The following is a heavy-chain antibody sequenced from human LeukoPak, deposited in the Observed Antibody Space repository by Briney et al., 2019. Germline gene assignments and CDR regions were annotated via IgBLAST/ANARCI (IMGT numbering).Heavy chain of an antibody. CDR2: IYYSGST. Sequence: PETLSLACTVSGGSISSYYCSWIRQPPGEGLEWIWYIYYSGSTNYNHSLKSQVHISVDTSKNQFSLKLSSVTAADTAVYYCARHVGATDFDYWGQGTLVTVSS. D-gene: IGHD1-26*01. CDR3: ARHVGATDFDY. J-gene: IGHJ4*02. V-gene: IGHV4-59*08. CDR1: GGSISSYY.